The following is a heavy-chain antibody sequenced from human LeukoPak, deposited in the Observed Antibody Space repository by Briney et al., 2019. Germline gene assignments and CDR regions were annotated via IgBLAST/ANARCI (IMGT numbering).Heavy chain of an antibody. D-gene: IGHD6-13*01. CDR3: ARDGSSSWRDFDY. V-gene: IGHV3-48*02. CDR1: GSTLSGYT. Sequence: GGSLRLSCAASGSTLSGYTMNWVRQAPGKGLEWVSYISSSSSTIYYADSVKGRFTISRDNAKNSLYLQMNSLRDEDTAVYYCARDGSSSWRDFDYWGQGTLVTVSS. CDR2: ISSSSSTI. J-gene: IGHJ4*02.